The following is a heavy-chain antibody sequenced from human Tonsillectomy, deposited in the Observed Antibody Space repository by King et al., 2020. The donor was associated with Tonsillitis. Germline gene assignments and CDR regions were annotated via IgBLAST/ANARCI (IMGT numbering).Heavy chain of an antibody. V-gene: IGHV1-18*04. CDR2: ISSYNGNT. CDR3: ARAVVTPHDYYYGMDV. J-gene: IGHJ6*02. D-gene: IGHD4-23*01. Sequence: VQLVESGAEVKKPGASVKVSCKASGYTFTSYGITWVRQAPGQGLEWMGWISSYNGNTNYAQKLQGRVTMTTDTSTSTAYMELRSLRSDDTTVYYCARAVVTPHDYYYGMDVWGQGTTVTVSS. CDR1: GYTFTSYG.